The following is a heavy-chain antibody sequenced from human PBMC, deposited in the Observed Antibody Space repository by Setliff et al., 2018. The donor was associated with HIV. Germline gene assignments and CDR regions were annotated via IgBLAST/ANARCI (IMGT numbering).Heavy chain of an antibody. V-gene: IGHV3-74*01. J-gene: IGHJ4*02. CDR3: ARDHGFPPWPSHSSGSMDY. Sequence: GSLRLSCLGSGFNFRSYSMHWVRQAPGKGLVWVARIDSDESTTISADSVKGRFTISRDNAKNTLFLQMNRLTVEDTAVYYCARDHGFPPWPSHSSGSMDYWGQGTLVTVSS. D-gene: IGHD6-19*01. CDR2: IDSDESTT. CDR1: GFNFRSYS.